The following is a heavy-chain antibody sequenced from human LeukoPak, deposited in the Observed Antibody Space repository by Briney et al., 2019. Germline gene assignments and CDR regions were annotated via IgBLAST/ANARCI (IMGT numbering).Heavy chain of an antibody. J-gene: IGHJ4*02. CDR3: AKVRGRFGEFDY. CDR2: ISYDGSNK. V-gene: IGHV3-30*18. Sequence: GGSLRLSCAASGFTFSSYGMHWVRQAPGKGLEWVAVISYDGSNKYYADSVKGRFTISRDNSKNTLYLQMNSLRAEDTAVYYCAKVRGRFGEFDYWGQGTLVTVSS. D-gene: IGHD3-10*01. CDR1: GFTFSSYG.